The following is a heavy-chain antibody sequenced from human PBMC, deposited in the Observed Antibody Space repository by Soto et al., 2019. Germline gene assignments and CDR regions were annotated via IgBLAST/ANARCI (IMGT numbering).Heavy chain of an antibody. D-gene: IGHD6-13*01. CDR3: ARDPRKGYSSSWYYYLKH. V-gene: IGHV1-69*06. CDR2: IIPIFGTA. Sequence: SVKVSCKASGGTFSSYAISWVRQAPGQGLEWMGGIIPIFGTANYAQKFQGRVTITADKSTSTAYMELSSLRSEDTAVYYCARDPRKGYSSSWYYYLKHWGQGTLVTVYS. J-gene: IGHJ1*01. CDR1: GGTFSSYA.